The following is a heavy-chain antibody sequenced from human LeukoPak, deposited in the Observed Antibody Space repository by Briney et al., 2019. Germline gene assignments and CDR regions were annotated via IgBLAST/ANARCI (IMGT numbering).Heavy chain of an antibody. J-gene: IGHJ4*02. V-gene: IGHV3-23*01. CDR2: ISGSGDTT. Sequence: GRSLRLSCAPSGFTFSNFAMSWVRHAPGKGLEWDSAISGSGDTTYYADSVMGRFNISRDSSKNTLFLQMNSLRAEDAGIYYCAKHRSEVAMAALNYWGQGTLVTVSS. CDR1: GFTFSNFA. D-gene: IGHD5-24*01. CDR3: AKHRSEVAMAALNY.